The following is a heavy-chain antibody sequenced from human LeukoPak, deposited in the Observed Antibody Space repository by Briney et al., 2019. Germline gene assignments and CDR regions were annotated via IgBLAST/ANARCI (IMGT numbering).Heavy chain of an antibody. D-gene: IGHD3-3*01. V-gene: IGHV3-7*05. J-gene: IGHJ4*02. Sequence: GGSLRLSCAASGFTFSNSWMSWVRQAPGKGLEWVANIKEDGSEKYYVDSVKGRFTISTDSAKNSLFLQMNSLRAEDTAVYYCARHHKIFGVVSYFDYWGQGTLVTVSS. CDR2: IKEDGSEK. CDR1: GFTFSNSW. CDR3: ARHHKIFGVVSYFDY.